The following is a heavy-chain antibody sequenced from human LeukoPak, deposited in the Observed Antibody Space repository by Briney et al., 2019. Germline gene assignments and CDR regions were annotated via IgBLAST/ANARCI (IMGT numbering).Heavy chain of an antibody. J-gene: IGHJ4*02. Sequence: ASVKVSCKASGFSFISYYMHWVRQAPGQGLEWMGIINPSGGSTTYAQKFQGRVTMTRDMSTSTVHMELSSLRSEDTAVYYCARGFSIVGMYLDYWGRGTLVTVSS. CDR2: INPSGGST. CDR1: GFSFISYY. D-gene: IGHD1-26*01. CDR3: ARGFSIVGMYLDY. V-gene: IGHV1-46*01.